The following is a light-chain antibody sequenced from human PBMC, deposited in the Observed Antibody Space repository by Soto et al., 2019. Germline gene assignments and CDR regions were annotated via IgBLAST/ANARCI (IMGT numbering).Light chain of an antibody. CDR3: CSYAGSLRV. V-gene: IGLV2-23*02. J-gene: IGLJ1*01. CDR1: SSDVGSYNL. CDR2: EVS. Sequence: QSVLTQPASVSGSPGQSITISCTGTSSDVGSYNLVSWYQQHPGKAPKLMIYEVSKRPSGVSNRFSGSKSGNTASLTISGLQAEDEADYYCCSYAGSLRVFGTGTKVTVL.